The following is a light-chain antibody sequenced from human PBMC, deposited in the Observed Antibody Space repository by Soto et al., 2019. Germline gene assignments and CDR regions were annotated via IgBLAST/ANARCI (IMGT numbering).Light chain of an antibody. V-gene: IGKV3-20*01. CDR3: QHYGSSLFT. Sequence: EIELTQSPGTLSLSPGERATLSCRASQSVSSSYLAWYQQKPDQAPRLLIYGASSTATGIPDRFSGSGSGTDFTLAISRLEPEDFAVYYCQHYGSSLFTVGLGTKVAS. CDR1: QSVSSSY. CDR2: GAS. J-gene: IGKJ3*01.